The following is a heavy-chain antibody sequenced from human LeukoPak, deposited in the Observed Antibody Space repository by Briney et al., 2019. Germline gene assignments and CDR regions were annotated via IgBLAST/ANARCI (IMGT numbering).Heavy chain of an antibody. V-gene: IGHV4-34*01. J-gene: IGHJ6*02. CDR1: GGSFSGYY. D-gene: IGHD3-22*01. Sequence: PSETLSLTCAVYGGSFSGYYWSWIRQPPGKGLEWIGEINHSGSTNYNPSLKSRVTISVDTSKNQFSLKLSSVTAADTAVYYCARANWAGGYGYYYYGMDVWGQGTTVTVSS. CDR3: ARANWAGGYGYYYYGMDV. CDR2: INHSGST.